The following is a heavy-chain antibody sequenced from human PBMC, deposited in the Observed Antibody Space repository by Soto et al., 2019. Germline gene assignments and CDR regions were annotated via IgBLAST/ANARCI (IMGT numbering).Heavy chain of an antibody. J-gene: IGHJ4*02. CDR2: ISYDGSNQ. CDR3: AQDQASAQGYFDS. CDR1: GFTFNIYG. D-gene: IGHD6-25*01. Sequence: PVGSLRLSCAASGFTFNIYGMHWVRQAPDKGLEWVALISYDGSNQYYADSVKGRFTISRDNSKNTLFLQMNSLRADDTAVYYCAQDQASAQGYFDSWGQGTRVTVAT. V-gene: IGHV3-30*18.